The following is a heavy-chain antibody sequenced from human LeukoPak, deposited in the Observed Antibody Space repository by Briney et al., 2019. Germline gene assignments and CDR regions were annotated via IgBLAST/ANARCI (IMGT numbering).Heavy chain of an antibody. CDR3: ARGSKIVLWFGEGFDP. J-gene: IGHJ5*02. CDR1: GGSFSGYY. CDR2: INHSGST. V-gene: IGHV4-34*01. D-gene: IGHD3-10*01. Sequence: SETLPLTCAVYGGSFSGYYWSWIRQPPGKGLEWIGEINHSGSTNYNPSLKSRVTISVDTSKNQFSLKLSSVTAADTAVYYCARGSKIVLWFGEGFDPWGQGTRVTVSS.